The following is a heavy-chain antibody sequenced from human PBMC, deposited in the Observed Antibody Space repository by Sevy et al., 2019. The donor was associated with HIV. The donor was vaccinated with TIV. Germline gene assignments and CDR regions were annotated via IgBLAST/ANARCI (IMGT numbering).Heavy chain of an antibody. CDR2: IYPGDSDT. CDR1: GYTFTTYW. V-gene: IGHV5-51*07. Sequence: GESLKISCKVSGYTFTTYWIAWVHQMPGKGLEWMGVIYPGDSDTRYSPSFQGQVTMSVDKSITIAYLQWSSLKASDTGMYYCARVSHDILTGYFDYWGQGTLVTVSS. J-gene: IGHJ4*02. CDR3: ARVSHDILTGYFDY. D-gene: IGHD3-9*01.